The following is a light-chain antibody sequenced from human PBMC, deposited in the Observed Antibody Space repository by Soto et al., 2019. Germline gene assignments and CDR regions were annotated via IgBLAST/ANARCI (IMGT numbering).Light chain of an antibody. Sequence: QSALTQPPSASGSPGQSVTISCTGTSSDVGGYNYVSWYQQHPGKAPKLMIYEVSKRPSGVPDRFSGSKSGNTASLTVSGLQAEDEADYYCSSYAGSNRVFGGGTKQTVL. V-gene: IGLV2-8*01. CDR1: SSDVGGYNY. CDR3: SSYAGSNRV. CDR2: EVS. J-gene: IGLJ2*01.